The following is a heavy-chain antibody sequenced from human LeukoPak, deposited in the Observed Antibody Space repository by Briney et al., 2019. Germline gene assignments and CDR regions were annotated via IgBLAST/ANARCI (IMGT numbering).Heavy chain of an antibody. Sequence: ASVKVSCKASGYTFTSYAMHWVRRAPGQRLEWMGWINAGNGNTRYSQKFQGRVTITRDTSASTAYMELSSLRSEDTAVYYCARGSSSGWYGVDYWGQGTLVTVSS. CDR2: INAGNGNT. J-gene: IGHJ4*02. CDR3: ARGSSSGWYGVDY. CDR1: GYTFTSYA. V-gene: IGHV1-3*01. D-gene: IGHD6-19*01.